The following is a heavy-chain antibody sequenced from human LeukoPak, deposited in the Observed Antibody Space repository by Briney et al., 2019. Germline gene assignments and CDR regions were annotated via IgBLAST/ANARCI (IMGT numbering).Heavy chain of an antibody. D-gene: IGHD3-10*01. CDR1: GFIFSSYS. J-gene: IGHJ4*02. Sequence: GGSLRLSCAASGFIFSSYSMSWVRQAPGKGLEWVALITYDGYYKYYSDSVKGRFTISSDTSKNTLSLQMNSLRAEDTAVYYCARDLSPVVRASPMGYWGQGTLVTVSS. CDR3: ARDLSPVVRASPMGY. V-gene: IGHV3-30*03. CDR2: ITYDGYYK.